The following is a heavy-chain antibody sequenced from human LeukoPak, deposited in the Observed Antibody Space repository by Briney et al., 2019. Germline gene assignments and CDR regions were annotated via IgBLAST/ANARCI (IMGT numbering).Heavy chain of an antibody. CDR2: INHSGST. CDR3: ARGAAMVTWLSY. J-gene: IGHJ4*02. CDR1: GGSFSGYY. D-gene: IGHD5-18*01. Sequence: PSETLSLTRAVYGGSFSGYYWSWIRQPPGKGLEWIGEINHSGSTNYNPSLKSRVTISVDTSKNQFSLKLSSVTAADTAVYYCARGAAMVTWLSYWGQGTLVTVSS. V-gene: IGHV4-34*01.